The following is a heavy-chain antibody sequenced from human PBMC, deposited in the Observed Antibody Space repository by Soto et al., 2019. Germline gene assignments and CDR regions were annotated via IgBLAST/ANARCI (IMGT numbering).Heavy chain of an antibody. V-gene: IGHV1-18*01. CDR3: TREGSAPYYYYGMDA. Sequence: ASVKVSCKASGYTFTTYGISWVRQAPGQGLEWLGWINTHNGNTNYAQNLQGRVIMTADTSTSTAYMELRSLRSDDTAIYYCTREGSAPYYYYGMDAWGQGATVTVSS. D-gene: IGHD3-10*01. CDR2: INTHNGNT. CDR1: GYTFTTYG. J-gene: IGHJ6*02.